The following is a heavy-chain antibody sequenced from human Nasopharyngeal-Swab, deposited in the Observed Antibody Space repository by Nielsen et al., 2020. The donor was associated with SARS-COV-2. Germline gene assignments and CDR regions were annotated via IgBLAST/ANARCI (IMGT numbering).Heavy chain of an antibody. J-gene: IGHJ6*02. CDR1: GFTFSSYA. CDR3: AREGVGWLRLESYYGMDV. Sequence: GESLKISCAASGFTFSSYAMHWVRQAPGKGLEWVAVISYDGSNKYYADSVKGRFTISRDNSKNTLYLQMNSLRAEDTAVYYCAREGVGWLRLESYYGMDVWGQGTTVTVSS. CDR2: ISYDGSNK. V-gene: IGHV3-30-3*01. D-gene: IGHD5-12*01.